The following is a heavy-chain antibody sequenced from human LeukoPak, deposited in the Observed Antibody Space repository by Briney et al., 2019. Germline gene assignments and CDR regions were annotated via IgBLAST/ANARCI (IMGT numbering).Heavy chain of an antibody. CDR1: GYTFTSYY. CDR2: INPTGGST. CDR3: TRSVRNGHIDY. J-gene: IGHJ4*02. D-gene: IGHD2-21*01. Sequence: ASVKVSCKASGYTFTSYYMHWVRQAPGQGLEWMGLINPTGGSTGYAQKFQGRVTMTRATSISTAYMELSSLTFEDTAVYYCTRSVRNGHIDYWGQGTLVTASS. V-gene: IGHV1-46*01.